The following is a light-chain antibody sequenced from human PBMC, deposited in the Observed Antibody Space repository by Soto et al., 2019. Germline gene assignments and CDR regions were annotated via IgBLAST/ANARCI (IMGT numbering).Light chain of an antibody. CDR2: ANT. V-gene: IGLV1-40*01. CDR1: SSNIGAGYD. J-gene: IGLJ1*01. CDR3: QSYDSSLTLRV. Sequence: QSVLTQPPSVSGAPGQRVTISCTGSSSNIGAGYDVHWYQQLPGTAPKLLIYANTNRPSGVPDRISGSKSGTSASLAITGLQADAAADYHCQSYDSSLTLRVFGTGTKVTVL.